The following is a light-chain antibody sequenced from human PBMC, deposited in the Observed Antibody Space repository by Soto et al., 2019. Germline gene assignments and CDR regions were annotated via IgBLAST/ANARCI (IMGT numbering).Light chain of an antibody. CDR3: QSYDSSLSGSV. CDR2: EVI. Sequence: QSVLTQPPSASGSPGQSVTISCTGTSSDVGGYNYVSWYQQHPGKAPKLMIYEVIKRPSGVPDRFSGSKSGNTASLTVSGLQAEDEADYYCQSYDSSLSGSVFGTGTKLTVL. J-gene: IGLJ1*01. V-gene: IGLV2-8*01. CDR1: SSDVGGYNY.